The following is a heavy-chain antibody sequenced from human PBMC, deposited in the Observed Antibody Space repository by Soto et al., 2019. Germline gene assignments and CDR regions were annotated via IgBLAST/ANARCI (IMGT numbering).Heavy chain of an antibody. D-gene: IGHD3-10*02. J-gene: IGHJ6*02. Sequence: QVQLVQSGAEVKKPGASVKVSCKASGYTFTSYDINWVRQATGQGLEWMGWMNPNSGNTVYAQKVQGRVTMTKNTSIRTAYMELSSLRSEHTAVYYCAREALFRMDVWGQGTTVTVSS. CDR1: GYTFTSYD. V-gene: IGHV1-8*01. CDR3: AREALFRMDV. CDR2: MNPNSGNT.